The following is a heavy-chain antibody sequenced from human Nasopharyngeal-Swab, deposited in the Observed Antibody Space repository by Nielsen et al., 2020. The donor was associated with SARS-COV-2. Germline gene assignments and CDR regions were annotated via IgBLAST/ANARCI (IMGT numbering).Heavy chain of an antibody. Sequence: WIRQPPGKGLEWVGFIRSKAYGGTTEYAASVTGRFTISRDDSKSIAYLQMNSLKTEDTAVYYCTRSQREGITIFGVVYWFDPWGQGTLVTVSS. CDR2: IRSKAYGGTT. V-gene: IGHV3-49*02. D-gene: IGHD3-3*01. J-gene: IGHJ5*02. CDR3: TRSQREGITIFGVVYWFDP.